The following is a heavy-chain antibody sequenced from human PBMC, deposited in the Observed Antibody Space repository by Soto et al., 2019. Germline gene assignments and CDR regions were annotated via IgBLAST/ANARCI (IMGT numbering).Heavy chain of an antibody. Sequence: VQLLESGGGLVQPGGSLRISCAASGFTFSRYAMSWVRQAPGKGLEWVSAISSTGGSTYYGDSLKGRFTISRDNSKNTLYLQMHSLRAEETALYYCAKDLKGSGSLPSYYYGMDVWGQGTTVTVSS. CDR1: GFTFSRYA. CDR3: AKDLKGSGSLPSYYYGMDV. D-gene: IGHD3-10*01. J-gene: IGHJ6*02. V-gene: IGHV3-23*01. CDR2: ISSTGGST.